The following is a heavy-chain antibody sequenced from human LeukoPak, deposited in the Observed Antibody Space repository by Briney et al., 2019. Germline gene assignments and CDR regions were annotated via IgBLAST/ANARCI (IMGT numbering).Heavy chain of an antibody. CDR1: GGSISARY. CDR3: ARHLTVTGYGKDAFDI. CDR2: IHYSGSS. J-gene: IGHJ3*02. D-gene: IGHD3-9*01. Sequence: SETLSLTCTVSGGSISARYWGWIRQPPGKGLEWIGYIHYSGSSSHNPSLKSRVTMSVDTSKNHFSLKLSSVTAADTAVYYCARHLTVTGYGKDAFDIWGQGTKVTVSS. V-gene: IGHV4-59*08.